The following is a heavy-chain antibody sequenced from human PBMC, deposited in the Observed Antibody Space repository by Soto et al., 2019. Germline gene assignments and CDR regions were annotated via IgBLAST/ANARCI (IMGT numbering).Heavy chain of an antibody. CDR2: INPNSGGT. CDR3: ARVSSVFVVVDSNWFDP. V-gene: IGHV1-2*02. CDR1: GYIFTGYY. Sequence: WAAVKVSCKACGYIFTGYYTHWVRQAPGQGLEWMGWINPNSGGTNYAQKFQGRVTMTRDTSISTAYMELSRLRSDDTAVYYCARVSSVFVVVDSNWFDPWGQGTLVTVSS. J-gene: IGHJ5*02. D-gene: IGHD2-15*01.